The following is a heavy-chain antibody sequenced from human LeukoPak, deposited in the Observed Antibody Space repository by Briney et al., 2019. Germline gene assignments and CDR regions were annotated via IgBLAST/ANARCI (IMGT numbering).Heavy chain of an antibody. J-gene: IGHJ4*02. D-gene: IGHD2-2*01. Sequence: ASVKVSCKASGYTFTGYYMHWVRQAPGQGLEWMGRINPNSGGTNYAQKFQGRVTMTRDTSISTAYMELSRLRSDDTAVYYCAGDFCSSTSCYVMGDYWGQGTLVTVSS. CDR2: INPNSGGT. CDR1: GYTFTGYY. CDR3: AGDFCSSTSCYVMGDY. V-gene: IGHV1-2*06.